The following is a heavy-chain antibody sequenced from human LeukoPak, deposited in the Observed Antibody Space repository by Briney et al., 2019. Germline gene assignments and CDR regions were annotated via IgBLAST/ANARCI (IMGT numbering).Heavy chain of an antibody. CDR2: INHSGST. CDR1: GGSFSGYY. V-gene: IGHV4-34*01. Sequence: SETLSLTCAVYGGSFSGYYWSWSRQPAGKGLKWTGEINHSGSTNYNPSLKSRVTISVDTSKNQFSLKLSSVTAADTAVYYCARGRSTAMPRGYYYYMDVWGKGTTVTVSS. J-gene: IGHJ6*03. D-gene: IGHD5-18*01. CDR3: ARGRSTAMPRGYYYYMDV.